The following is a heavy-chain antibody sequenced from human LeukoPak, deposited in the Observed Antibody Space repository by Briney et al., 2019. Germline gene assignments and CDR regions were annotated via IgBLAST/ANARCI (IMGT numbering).Heavy chain of an antibody. CDR2: IYYSGST. V-gene: IGHV4-59*08. CDR1: GGSISGIY. J-gene: IGHJ5*02. D-gene: IGHD5-24*01. Sequence: SETLSLTCSVSGGSISGIYWSWIRQPPGKGLEWIGYIYYSGSTKYNPSLKSRVTISVDTSKNQFSLKLRFVTAADTAVYYCARPTSPRDDLWFDPWGQGTLVTVSS. CDR3: ARPTSPRDDLWFDP.